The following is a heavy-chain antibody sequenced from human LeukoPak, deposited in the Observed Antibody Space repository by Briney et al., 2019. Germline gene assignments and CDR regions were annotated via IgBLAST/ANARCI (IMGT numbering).Heavy chain of an antibody. CDR2: IIPIFGTA. J-gene: IGHJ6*03. Sequence: GASVKVSCKTSGYTFTDYGISWVRQAPGQGLEWMGGIIPIFGTANYAQKFQGRVTITADESTSTAYMELSSPRSEDTAVYYCASQFGVIVGAKEYYYYYMDVWGKGTTVTVSS. CDR3: ASQFGVIVGAKEYYYYYMDV. CDR1: GYTFTDYG. V-gene: IGHV1-69*13. D-gene: IGHD1-26*01.